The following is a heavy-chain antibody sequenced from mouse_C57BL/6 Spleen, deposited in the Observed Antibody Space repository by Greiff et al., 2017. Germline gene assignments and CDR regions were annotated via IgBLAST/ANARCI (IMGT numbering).Heavy chain of an antibody. CDR1: GFTFSDYG. V-gene: IGHV5-17*01. CDR2: ISSGSSTI. CDR3: ARRGPITTVVATNYFDY. J-gene: IGHJ2*01. Sequence: VQVVESGGGLVKPGGSLKLSCAASGFTFSDYGMHWVRQAPEKGLEWVAYISSGSSTIYYADTVKGRFTISRDNAKNTLFLQMTSLRSEDTAMYYCARRGPITTVVATNYFDYWGQGTTLTVSS. D-gene: IGHD1-1*01.